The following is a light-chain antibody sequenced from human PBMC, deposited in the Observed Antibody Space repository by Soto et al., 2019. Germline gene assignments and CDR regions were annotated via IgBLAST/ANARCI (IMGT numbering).Light chain of an antibody. V-gene: IGLV2-14*03. Sequence: QSALTQPASVSGSPGQSISISCTGTGNDVGGYTFVSWYQQHPDKVPKLVIFDVNRWPSGVSDRFSGSKSVNAASLTISGLQAEDEADYYCCSYTATTTYVFGTGTKLTVL. J-gene: IGLJ1*01. CDR2: DVN. CDR1: GNDVGGYTF. CDR3: CSYTATTTYV.